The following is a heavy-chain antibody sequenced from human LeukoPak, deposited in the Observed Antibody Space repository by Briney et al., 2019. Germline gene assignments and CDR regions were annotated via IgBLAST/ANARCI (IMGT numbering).Heavy chain of an antibody. V-gene: IGHV3-23*01. CDR1: GFTFSSYA. CDR3: SRPQYYYDSSGYVHSWFDP. Sequence: GGSLRLSCAASGFTFSSYAMSWVRQAPGKGLEWVSAISGSGGSTYYADSVKGRFTISRDNSKNTLYLQMNSLRAEDTAVYYCSRPQYYYDSSGYVHSWFDPWGQGTLVTVSS. J-gene: IGHJ5*02. CDR2: ISGSGGST. D-gene: IGHD3-22*01.